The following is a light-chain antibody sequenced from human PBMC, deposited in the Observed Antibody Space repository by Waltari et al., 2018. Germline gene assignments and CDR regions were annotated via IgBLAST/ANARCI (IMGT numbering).Light chain of an antibody. CDR3: AAWDDILTGPV. V-gene: IGLV1-47*01. CDR1: SSNIGSYF. CDR2: RNN. Sequence: QSVLTQPPSAPGTPGQTVTISCSGSSSNIGSYFVYWYHQLPGTAPKLLIDRNNELPSGCPVRFPGSKSGTSASRALSGLRSEDEAYYYCAAWDDILTGPVFGVGTKLTGL. J-gene: IGLJ2*01.